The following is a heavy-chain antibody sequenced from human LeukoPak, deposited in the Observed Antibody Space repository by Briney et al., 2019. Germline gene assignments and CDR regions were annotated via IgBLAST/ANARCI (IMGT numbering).Heavy chain of an antibody. CDR3: ARGGPLPDY. CDR1: GFTFSSYV. J-gene: IGHJ4*02. Sequence: GGSLRLSCAASGFTFSSYVMHWVRQAPGKGLEWVAVISYDGNNKYYADSVKGRFTISRDNSKNTLYLQMNSLRAEDTAVYYCARGGPLPDYWGEGTLVTVFS. CDR2: ISYDGNNK. D-gene: IGHD3-16*01. V-gene: IGHV3-30*04.